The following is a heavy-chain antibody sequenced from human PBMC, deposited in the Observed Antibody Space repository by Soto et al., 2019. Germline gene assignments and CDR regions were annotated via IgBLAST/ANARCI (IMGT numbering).Heavy chain of an antibody. CDR1: GFTFSSYA. D-gene: IGHD5-12*01. Sequence: PVGSLRLSCAASGFTFSSYAMSWVRQAPGKGLEWVSAISGGGGSTYYADSVKGRFTISRDNSKNTLYLQMNSLRAEDTAVYYCAKDGYSGYDQFDYWGQGTLVTVSS. J-gene: IGHJ4*02. CDR3: AKDGYSGYDQFDY. CDR2: ISGGGGST. V-gene: IGHV3-23*01.